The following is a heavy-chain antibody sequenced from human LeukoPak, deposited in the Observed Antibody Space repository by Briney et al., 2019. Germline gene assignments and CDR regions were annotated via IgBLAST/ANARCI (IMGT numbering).Heavy chain of an antibody. CDR2: ISAYNGNT. V-gene: IGHV1-18*01. CDR3: ARGGRYFDWLSATYYFDY. Sequence: GASVKVSCKASGYTFTSYGISWVRQAPGRGLEWMGWISAYNGNTNYAQKLQGRVTMTTDTSTSTAYMELRSLRSDDTAVYYCARGGRYFDWLSATYYFDYWGQGTLVTVSS. CDR1: GYTFTSYG. D-gene: IGHD3-9*01. J-gene: IGHJ4*02.